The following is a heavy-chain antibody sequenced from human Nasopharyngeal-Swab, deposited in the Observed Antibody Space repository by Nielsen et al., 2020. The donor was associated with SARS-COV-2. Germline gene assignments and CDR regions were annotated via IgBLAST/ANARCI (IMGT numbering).Heavy chain of an antibody. D-gene: IGHD5-12*01. CDR2: ISGSDHTT. J-gene: IGHJ6*02. V-gene: IGHV3-23*01. CDR3: AKDRDSGDDSDDYYHYYGMDV. CDR1: GFTFSSYA. Sequence: LSLTCAASGFTFSSYAISWVRQAPGKGLEWVSVISGSDHTTYYADSVKGRFTISRDNSKNTVNLQMNSLRVEDTAIYYCAKDRDSGDDSDDYYHYYGMDVWGQGTTVTVFS.